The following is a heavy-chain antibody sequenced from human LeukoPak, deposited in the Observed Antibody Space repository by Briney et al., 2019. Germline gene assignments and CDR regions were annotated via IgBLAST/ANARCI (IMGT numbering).Heavy chain of an antibody. CDR1: GYTFTGYY. D-gene: IGHD3-10*01. CDR3: ARGGSGSYWTFDY. V-gene: IGHV1-2*04. CDR2: INPNSGGT. Sequence: GASVKVSCKASGYTFTGYYMHWVRQAPGQGLEWMGWINPNSGGTNYAQKFQGWVTLTRDTSISTAYMELGRLRSDDTAVYYCARGGSGSYWTFDYWGQGTLVTVSS. J-gene: IGHJ4*02.